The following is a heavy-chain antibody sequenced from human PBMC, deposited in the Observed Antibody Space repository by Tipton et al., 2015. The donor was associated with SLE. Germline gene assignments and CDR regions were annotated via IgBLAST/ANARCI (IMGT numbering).Heavy chain of an antibody. D-gene: IGHD3-9*01. CDR3: ARGYYDMWTGYYSFDY. J-gene: IGHJ4*02. CDR2: IDHNGST. V-gene: IGHV4-39*07. CDR1: GASISGTTSY. Sequence: LRLSCSVSGASISGTTSYWGWIHQSPGKGLEWIGSIDHNGSTNDNPSLKRRVTMSVDTSKNQFSLTLTSVTAADTADYFCARGYYDMWTGYYSFDYWGQGTLVTVSS.